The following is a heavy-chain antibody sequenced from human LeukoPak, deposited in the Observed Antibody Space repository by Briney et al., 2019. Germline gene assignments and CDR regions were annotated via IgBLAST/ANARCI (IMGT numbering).Heavy chain of an antibody. J-gene: IGHJ4*02. CDR3: ARDSTMTTGGSAYYFDN. CDR1: GYTLTSCN. D-gene: IGHD4-17*01. Sequence: GASVKVSCKASGYTLTSCNMHWVRQAPGQGLEWMGIINPRGGSTSYAKKFQGRVTMTRDTSTNTIYMELNSLRSEDTAVYYCARDSTMTTGGSAYYFDNWGQGTLVTVSS. CDR2: INPRGGST. V-gene: IGHV1-46*01.